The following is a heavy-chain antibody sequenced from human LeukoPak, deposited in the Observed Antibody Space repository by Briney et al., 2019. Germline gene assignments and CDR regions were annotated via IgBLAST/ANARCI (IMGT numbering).Heavy chain of an antibody. J-gene: IGHJ4*02. CDR3: ARDPCSTINCPLRF. Sequence: SETLSLTCAVYGGSLSGSYCTWIRQSPEKGLEWIGEINHSGRTNYNPSLESRATISVDTSHNQFSLKLRSVTAADTAVYYCARDPCSTINCPLRFWGQGTLVTVFS. CDR2: INHSGRT. D-gene: IGHD2/OR15-2a*01. CDR1: GGSLSGSY. V-gene: IGHV4-34*01.